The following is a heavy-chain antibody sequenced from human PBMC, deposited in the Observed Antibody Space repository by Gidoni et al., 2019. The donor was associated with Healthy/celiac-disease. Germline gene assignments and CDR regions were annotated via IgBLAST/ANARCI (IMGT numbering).Heavy chain of an antibody. J-gene: IGHJ6*02. D-gene: IGHD6-19*01. CDR3: ARDQVDGGWYFYGMDV. CDR1: GYTFTGYY. CDR2: INPNSGGT. Sequence: QVQLVQSGAEVKKPGASVKVSCKASGYTFTGYYMHWVRQAPGQGLEWMGRINPNSGGTNYAQKFQGRVTMTRDTSISTAYMELSRLRSDDTAVYYCARDQVDGGWYFYGMDVWGQGTTVTVSS. V-gene: IGHV1-2*06.